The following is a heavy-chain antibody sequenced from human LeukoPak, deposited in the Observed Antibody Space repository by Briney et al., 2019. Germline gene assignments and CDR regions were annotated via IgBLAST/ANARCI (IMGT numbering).Heavy chain of an antibody. Sequence: PSETLSHTCAVYGGSFSNYWSWIRQTPGKGLEWIGEINQRGSTKYNPSLKSRVTISDDTSKKQFSLKLSFVTAADTAVYYCARARVTTGGFDPWGQGTLVTVSS. V-gene: IGHV4-34*01. CDR3: ARARVTTGGFDP. CDR2: INQRGST. CDR1: GGSFSNY. J-gene: IGHJ5*02. D-gene: IGHD4-11*01.